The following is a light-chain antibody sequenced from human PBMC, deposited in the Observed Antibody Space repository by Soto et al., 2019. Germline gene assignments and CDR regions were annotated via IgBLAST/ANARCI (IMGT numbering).Light chain of an antibody. J-gene: IGKJ1*01. V-gene: IGKV3-15*01. Sequence: EIVMTQSPATLFVSPGERATLSCRASQSIGGNLAWYQQTPGQAPRLLIYGASTRATNIPARFSGSGSGTEFTLTIKSLQSEDFAVYYCQQYNKWWTFGQGTKVDIK. CDR1: QSIGGN. CDR3: QQYNKWWT. CDR2: GAS.